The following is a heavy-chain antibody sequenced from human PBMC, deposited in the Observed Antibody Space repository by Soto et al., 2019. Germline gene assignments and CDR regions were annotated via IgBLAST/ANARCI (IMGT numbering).Heavy chain of an antibody. V-gene: IGHV3-73*01. CDR3: TRGYGDYVRDY. CDR2: IRSKANNYAT. D-gene: IGHD4-17*01. J-gene: IGHJ4*02. CDR1: GFTFSGSA. Sequence: EVQLVESGGGLVQPGESLKLSCAVSGFTFSGSAMHWVRQASGKGLEWVGRIRSKANNYATAYAASVKGRFTISRDDSKNTAYRQMNSLKSEDTAVYYCTRGYGDYVRDYWGQGTLVTVSS.